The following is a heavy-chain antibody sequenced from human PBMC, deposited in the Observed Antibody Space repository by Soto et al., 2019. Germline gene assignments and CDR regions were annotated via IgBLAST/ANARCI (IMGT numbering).Heavy chain of an antibody. D-gene: IGHD4-17*01. J-gene: IGHJ6*03. V-gene: IGHV1-18*01. CDR3: ARDYGDSNYYYYMDV. Sequence: APVKVSCKASGYTFTSYGISWVRQAPGQGLEWMGWISAYNGNTNYAQKLQGRVTMTTDTSTSTAYMELRSLRSDDTAVYYCARDYGDSNYYYYMDVWGKGTTVTVSS. CDR2: ISAYNGNT. CDR1: GYTFTSYG.